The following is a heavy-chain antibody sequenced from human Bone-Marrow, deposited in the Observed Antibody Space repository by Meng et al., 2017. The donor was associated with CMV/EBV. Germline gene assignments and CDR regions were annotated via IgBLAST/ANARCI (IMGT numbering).Heavy chain of an antibody. D-gene: IGHD3-3*01. CDR2: IYYSGST. CDR3: ARACTFSHYNFCNDYFPHDAFDI. Sequence: SETLSLTCTVSGGSISGYYWSWIRQPPGKGLEWIGYIYYSGSTNYNPSLKSRVTISVDTSKNQFSLKLSSVTAADTAVYYCARACTFSHYNFCNDYFPHDAFDIWGQGTMVTVSS. CDR1: GGSISGYY. J-gene: IGHJ3*02. V-gene: IGHV4-59*01.